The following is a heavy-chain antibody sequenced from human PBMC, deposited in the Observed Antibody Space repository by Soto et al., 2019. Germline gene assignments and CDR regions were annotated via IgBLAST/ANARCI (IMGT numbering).Heavy chain of an antibody. D-gene: IGHD6-19*01. CDR2: MNTNSGNT. CDR3: ARGPGIAVAGRNGMDV. V-gene: IGHV1-8*01. Sequence: ASVKVSCKASGYTFTSYDINWVRQATGQGLEWMGWMNTNSGNTGYAQKFQGRVTMTRNTSISTAYMELSSLRSEDTAVYYCARGPGIAVAGRNGMDVWGQGTTVTVSS. J-gene: IGHJ6*02. CDR1: GYTFTSYD.